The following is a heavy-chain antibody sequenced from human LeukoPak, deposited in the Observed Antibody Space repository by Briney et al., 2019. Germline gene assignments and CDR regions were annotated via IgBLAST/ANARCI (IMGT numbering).Heavy chain of an antibody. V-gene: IGHV1-2*02. J-gene: IGHJ6*04. D-gene: IGHD5-12*01. Sequence: GASVKVSCKASGGTFSSYAISWVRQAPGQGLEWMGWINPNSGGTNYAQKFQGRVTMTRDTSISTAYMELSRLRSDDTAVYYCARADSGYEPDVWGKGTTVTVSS. CDR2: INPNSGGT. CDR3: ARADSGYEPDV. CDR1: GGTFSSYA.